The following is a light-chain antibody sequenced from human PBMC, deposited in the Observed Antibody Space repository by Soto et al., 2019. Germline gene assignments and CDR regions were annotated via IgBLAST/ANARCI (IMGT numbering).Light chain of an antibody. Sequence: QSVLTQPASMSGSPGQSITISCTGNSSDVGGYNYVSWYQQHPGKAPKLMIYDVSNRPSGVSNRFSGSKSGNTASLTISGLQAEDEADYYCSSYTSSSTRGVFGGGTKLTVL. V-gene: IGLV2-14*01. J-gene: IGLJ2*01. CDR2: DVS. CDR3: SSYTSSSTRGV. CDR1: SSDVGGYNY.